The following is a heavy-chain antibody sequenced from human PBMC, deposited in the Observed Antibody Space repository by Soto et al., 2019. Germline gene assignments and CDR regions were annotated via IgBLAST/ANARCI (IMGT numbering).Heavy chain of an antibody. Sequence: GGSLRLSCAASGFTFSSYAMSWVRQAPGKGLEWVSAISGSGGSTYYADSVKGRFTISRDNSKNTLYLQMNSLRAEDTAVYYCAREYSSSHRDYYYGMDVWGQGTTVTVSS. CDR2: ISGSGGST. CDR3: AREYSSSHRDYYYGMDV. D-gene: IGHD6-6*01. V-gene: IGHV3-23*01. J-gene: IGHJ6*02. CDR1: GFTFSSYA.